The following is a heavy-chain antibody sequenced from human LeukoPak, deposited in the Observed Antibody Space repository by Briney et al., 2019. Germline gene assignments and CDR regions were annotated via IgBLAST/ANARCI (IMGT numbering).Heavy chain of an antibody. CDR3: VCHRGFDY. J-gene: IGHJ4*02. Sequence: PGRSLRLSCAASGSTFSGYGMHWVRQAAGKGLEWVAVISYDGSNKYYADSVKGRFTISRDNSKNTLYLQMNSLRAEDTAVYYCVCHRGFDYWGQGTLVTVSS. CDR1: GSTFSGYG. V-gene: IGHV3-30*03. CDR2: ISYDGSNK. D-gene: IGHD1-14*01.